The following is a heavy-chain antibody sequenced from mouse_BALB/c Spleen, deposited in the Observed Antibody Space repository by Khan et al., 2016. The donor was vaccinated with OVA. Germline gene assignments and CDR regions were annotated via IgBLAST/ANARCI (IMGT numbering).Heavy chain of an antibody. J-gene: IGHJ4*01. Sequence: EVQLQESGPDLVKPSQSLSLSCTVTGYTITSDYVWNWIRQFPGNKLEWMGNISSSGNTNYNPALKGRISISRDTSKNQFFLQLNSVTTEDTATYNCARDGSRYNYAMDYWGQGTSVTVSS. CDR3: ARDGSRYNYAMDY. D-gene: IGHD2-3*01. CDR1: GYTITSDYV. CDR2: ISSSGNT. V-gene: IGHV3-2*02.